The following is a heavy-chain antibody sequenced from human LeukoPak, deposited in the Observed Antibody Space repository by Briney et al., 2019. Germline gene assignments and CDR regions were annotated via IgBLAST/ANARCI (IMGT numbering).Heavy chain of an antibody. J-gene: IGHJ4*02. CDR3: ARSVEGAFDF. CDR1: GFTFSPYS. CDR2: ITGSSNRI. V-gene: IGHV3-48*02. Sequence: GGSLRLSCAASGFTFSPYSMNWIRQAPGKGLEWVSYITGSSNRIHYADSVRGRFTISRDNAMNSLHLQMNSLRDEDTAMYYCARSVEGAFDFWGQGTLVTVSS. D-gene: IGHD6-19*01.